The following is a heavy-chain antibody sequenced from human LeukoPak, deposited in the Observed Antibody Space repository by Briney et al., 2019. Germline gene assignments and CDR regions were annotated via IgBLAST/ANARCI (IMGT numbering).Heavy chain of an antibody. J-gene: IGHJ5*02. Sequence: GGSLRLSCAASGFTFSDYYMSWIRQAPGKGLEWVSYISSSSYTNYADSVKGRFTISRDNAKNSLYLQMNSLRAEDTAVYYCARHGPWDYCGNSGEWFDPWGQGTLVTVSS. CDR3: ARHGPWDYCGNSGEWFDP. D-gene: IGHD4-23*01. CDR2: ISSSSYT. CDR1: GFTFSDYY. V-gene: IGHV3-11*06.